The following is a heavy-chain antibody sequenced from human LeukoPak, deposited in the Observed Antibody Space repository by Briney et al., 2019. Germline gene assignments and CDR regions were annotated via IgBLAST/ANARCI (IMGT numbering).Heavy chain of an antibody. J-gene: IGHJ1*01. D-gene: IGHD3-22*01. CDR3: ARGTSYYYDSSGYYQTGYFQH. V-gene: IGHV4-34*01. CDR2: INHSGST. Sequence: KASETLSLTCAVYGGSFSGYYWSWIRQPPGKGLEWIGEINHSGSTNYNPSLKSRVTISVDTSKNQFSLKLSSVTAADTAVYYCARGTSYYYDSSGYYQTGYFQHWGQGTLVTVSS. CDR1: GGSFSGYY.